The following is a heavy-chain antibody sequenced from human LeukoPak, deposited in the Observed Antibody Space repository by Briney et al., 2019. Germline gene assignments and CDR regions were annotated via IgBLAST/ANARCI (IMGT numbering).Heavy chain of an antibody. D-gene: IGHD4-11*01. CDR3: ASVTDYSNHGGY. CDR1: GYTFTSYD. J-gene: IGHJ4*02. CDR2: MNPNSGNT. V-gene: IGHV1-8*01. Sequence: ASVKVSCKASGYTFTSYDINWVRQATGQGLEWMGWMNPNSGNTGYAQKFQGRVTMTRNTSISTAYMELSSLRSEDTAVYYCASVTDYSNHGGYWGQGTLVTVSS.